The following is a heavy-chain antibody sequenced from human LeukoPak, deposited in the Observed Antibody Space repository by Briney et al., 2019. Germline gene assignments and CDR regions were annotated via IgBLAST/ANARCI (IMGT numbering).Heavy chain of an antibody. CDR3: ARVWSDCYVANCYISEY. CDR1: GFTFSSYS. J-gene: IGHJ4*02. D-gene: IGHD3-3*01. Sequence: GGSLRLSCAASGFTFSSYSMNWVRQAPGERLEWVLSISSSSAYIYYADSVKGRFTISRDDAKNSPFLQMNSLRAEDTAVYYCARVWSDCYVANCYISEYWGQGTLVTVSS. CDR2: ISSSSAYI. V-gene: IGHV3-21*01.